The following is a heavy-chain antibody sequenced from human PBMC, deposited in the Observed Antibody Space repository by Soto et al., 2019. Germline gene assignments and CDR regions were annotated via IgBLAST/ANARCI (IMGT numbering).Heavy chain of an antibody. Sequence: ASVKVSCKASGYTFTSYGISWLLQAPGQGLEWMGWISAYNGNTNYAQKLQGRVTMTTDTSTSTAYMELRSLRSDDTAVYYCARRVTTNDWYFDLWGRGTLVTVSS. CDR1: GYTFTSYG. CDR3: ARRVTTNDWYFDL. D-gene: IGHD4-17*01. CDR2: ISAYNGNT. V-gene: IGHV1-18*01. J-gene: IGHJ2*01.